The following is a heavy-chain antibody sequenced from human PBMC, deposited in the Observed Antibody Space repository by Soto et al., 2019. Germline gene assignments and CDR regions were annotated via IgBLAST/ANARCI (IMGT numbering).Heavy chain of an antibody. CDR1: GFTFDDYA. D-gene: IGHD2-15*01. CDR3: AKDGAYCSGGSCYDDHYYYMDV. CDR2: ISWNSGSI. J-gene: IGHJ6*03. Sequence: EVQLVESGGGLVQPGRSLRLSCAASGFTFDDYAMHWVRPAPGKGLEWVSGISWNSGSIGYADSVKGRFTISRDNAKNSLYLQMNSLRAEDTALYYCAKDGAYCSGGSCYDDHYYYMDVWGKGTTVTVSS. V-gene: IGHV3-9*01.